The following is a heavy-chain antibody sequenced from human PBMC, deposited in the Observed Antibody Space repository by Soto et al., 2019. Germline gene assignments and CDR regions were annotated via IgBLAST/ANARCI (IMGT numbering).Heavy chain of an antibody. V-gene: IGHV3-74*01. CDR2: INSDGSST. Sequence: GGSLRLSCAASGFTFSSYWMHWVRQAPGKGLVWVSRINSDGSSTSYADSVKGRFTISRDNAKNTLYLQMNSLRAEDTAVYYCVSTVTTLAYYYYGMDVWGQGTTVTVSS. D-gene: IGHD4-17*01. CDR3: VSTVTTLAYYYYGMDV. J-gene: IGHJ6*02. CDR1: GFTFSSYW.